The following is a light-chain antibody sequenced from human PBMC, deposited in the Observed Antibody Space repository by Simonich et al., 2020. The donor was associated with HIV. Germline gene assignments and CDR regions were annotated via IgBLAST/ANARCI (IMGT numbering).Light chain of an antibody. CDR3: ATWDDSLNVVV. V-gene: IGLV1-44*01. CDR2: RNN. CDR1: SPNIGSNT. J-gene: IGLJ2*01. Sequence: QSVLTQPPSASGTPGQRVTISCSGSSPNIGSNTVNWYEQVPGTAPKLLIYRNNQRPSGVPDRFSGSKSGTSASLAISGLQSEDEADYYCATWDDSLNVVVFGGGTKLTVL.